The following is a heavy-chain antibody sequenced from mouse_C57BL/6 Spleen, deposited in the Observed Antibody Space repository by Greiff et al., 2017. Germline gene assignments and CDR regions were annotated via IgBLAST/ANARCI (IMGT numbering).Heavy chain of an antibody. Sequence: EVQGVESGGGLVKPGGSLKLSCAASGFTFSDYGMSWVRQAPEQGLEWVAYISSGSSTIYYADTVKGRFTISRDNAKNTLFLQLTSLRSEDTAMYYCARGTTVVAPFDYWGQGTTLTVSS. CDR2: ISSGSSTI. J-gene: IGHJ2*01. D-gene: IGHD1-1*01. V-gene: IGHV5-17*01. CDR3: ARGTTVVAPFDY. CDR1: GFTFSDYG.